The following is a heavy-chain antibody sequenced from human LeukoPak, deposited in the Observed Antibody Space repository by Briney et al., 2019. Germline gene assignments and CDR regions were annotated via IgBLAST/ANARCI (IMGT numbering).Heavy chain of an antibody. V-gene: IGHV4-59*01. J-gene: IGHJ5*02. CDR1: GGSISIYY. CDR3: ARDRELGS. CDR2: IYNSGST. Sequence: SETLSLTCIVSGGSISIYYWNWIRQPPGKGLEWIGCIYNSGSTDYNPSLKRRVTISADTSKNQFSLKLTSVTAADTAVYYCARDRELGSWGQGILVTVSS. D-gene: IGHD3-10*01.